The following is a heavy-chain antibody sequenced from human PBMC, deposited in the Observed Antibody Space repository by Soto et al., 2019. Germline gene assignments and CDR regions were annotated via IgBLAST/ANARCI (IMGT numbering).Heavy chain of an antibody. Sequence: GGSLSLSCAASGFTFSSYGMHWVRQAPGKGLEWVALIWFDGSDKYYTESVKGRFTISRDNSKSTLYLQMTSLRAEDTAVYYCARLYCSAYSCYSVGAFDTRGQGTMVTVSS. CDR3: ARLYCSAYSCYSVGAFDT. D-gene: IGHD2-15*01. J-gene: IGHJ3*02. CDR1: GFTFSSYG. V-gene: IGHV3-33*01. CDR2: IWFDGSDK.